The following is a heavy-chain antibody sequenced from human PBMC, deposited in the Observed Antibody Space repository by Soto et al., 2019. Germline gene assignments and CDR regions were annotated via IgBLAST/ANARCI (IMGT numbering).Heavy chain of an antibody. CDR3: ARGNWNYVRYYFYGMDV. D-gene: IGHD1-7*01. V-gene: IGHV4-59*01. J-gene: IGHJ6*02. Sequence: SETLSLTCTVSGGSISSYYWSWIRQPPGKGLEWIGYIYYSGSTNYNPSLKSRVTISVDTSKNQFSLKLSSVTAADTAVYYCARGNWNYVRYYFYGMDVWGQGTTVTVSS. CDR2: IYYSGST. CDR1: GGSISSYY.